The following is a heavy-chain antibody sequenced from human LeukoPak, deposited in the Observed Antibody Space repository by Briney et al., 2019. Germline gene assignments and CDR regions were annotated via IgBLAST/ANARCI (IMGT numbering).Heavy chain of an antibody. Sequence: SETLSLTCTVSGDSISSSSYYWGWIRQPPGKGLEWIGSIYYSGSTYYNPSLKSRVTISVDTSKSQFSLKLSSVTAADTAVYYCARQYSSSQGFDAFDIWGQGTMVTVSS. D-gene: IGHD6-6*01. CDR1: GDSISSSSYY. V-gene: IGHV4-39*07. CDR3: ARQYSSSQGFDAFDI. J-gene: IGHJ3*02. CDR2: IYYSGST.